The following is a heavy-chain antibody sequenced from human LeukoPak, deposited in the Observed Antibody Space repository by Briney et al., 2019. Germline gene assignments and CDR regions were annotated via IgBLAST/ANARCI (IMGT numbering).Heavy chain of an antibody. CDR1: GGSISSGDYY. CDR3: ARVSIDSSGWGFDY. Sequence: SETLSLTCTVSGGSISSGDYYWGWMRQPPGKGLEWVGYIYYSGSTYYNPSLKSRVTISVDTSKNQFSLKLSSVTAADTAVYYCARVSIDSSGWGFDYWGQGTLVTVSS. CDR2: IYYSGST. J-gene: IGHJ4*02. V-gene: IGHV4-30-4*08. D-gene: IGHD6-19*01.